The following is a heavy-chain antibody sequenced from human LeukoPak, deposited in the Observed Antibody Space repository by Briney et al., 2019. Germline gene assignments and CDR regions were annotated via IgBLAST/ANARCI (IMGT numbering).Heavy chain of an antibody. CDR1: GFTFSNDW. Sequence: GGXXXXSCAASGFTFSNDWMRWVRQAPGKGLEWVGRIKSKSDGGTTDYAAPGKGRFTISREETKNRMYLQMNSLKTEDTAVYYCSLGGWLRVGYWGQGTLVTVSS. D-gene: IGHD5-24*01. CDR3: SLGGWLRVGY. V-gene: IGHV3-15*01. CDR2: IKSKSDGGTT. J-gene: IGHJ4*02.